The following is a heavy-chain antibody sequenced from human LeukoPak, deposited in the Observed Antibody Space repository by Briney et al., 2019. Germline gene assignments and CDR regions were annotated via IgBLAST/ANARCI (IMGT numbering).Heavy chain of an antibody. V-gene: IGHV3-30-3*01. CDR2: ISSDGDTQ. J-gene: IGHJ3*02. CDR3: ARRRIVGSTDDAFDI. D-gene: IGHD1-26*01. Sequence: GGSLRLSRAASGFTFSSYAMHWVRQAPDKGLDWAAVISSDGDTQYYADSVKGRFTISRDNSNNTLYLQMNSLRADDTAIYYCARRRIVGSTDDAFDIWGQGTMVTLSS. CDR1: GFTFSSYA.